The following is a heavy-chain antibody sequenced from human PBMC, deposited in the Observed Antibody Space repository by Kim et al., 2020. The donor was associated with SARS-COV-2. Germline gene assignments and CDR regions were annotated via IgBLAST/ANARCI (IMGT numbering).Heavy chain of an antibody. V-gene: IGHV3-53*01. Sequence: GGSLRLSCAASGFTVSSNYMSWVRQAPGKGLEWVSVIYSGGSTYYADSVKGRFTISRDNSKNTLYLQMNSLRAEDTAVYYCARERGGGSSSWYFDYWGQGTLVTVSS. J-gene: IGHJ4*02. CDR2: IYSGGST. D-gene: IGHD6-13*01. CDR3: ARERGGGSSSWYFDY. CDR1: GFTVSSNY.